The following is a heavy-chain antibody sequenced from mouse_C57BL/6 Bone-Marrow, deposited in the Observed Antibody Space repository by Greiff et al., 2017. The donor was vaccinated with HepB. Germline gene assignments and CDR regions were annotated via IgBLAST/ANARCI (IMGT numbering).Heavy chain of an antibody. CDR2: IDPENGDT. V-gene: IGHV14-4*01. CDR1: GFNIKDDY. J-gene: IGHJ4*01. D-gene: IGHD2-5*01. Sequence: VQLQQSGAELVRPGASVKLSCTASGFNIKDDYMHWVKQRPEQGLEWIGWIDPENGDTEYASKFQGKATITADTSSNTAYLQLSSLTSEDTAVYYCTSYYSNLYAMDYWGQGTSVTVSS. CDR3: TSYYSNLYAMDY.